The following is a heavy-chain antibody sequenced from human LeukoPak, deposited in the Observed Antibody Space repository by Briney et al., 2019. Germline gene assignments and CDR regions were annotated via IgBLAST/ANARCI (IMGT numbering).Heavy chain of an antibody. J-gene: IGHJ4*02. CDR2: IYYSGST. CDR3: ARSLGDGGTFHY. V-gene: IGHV4-59*12. D-gene: IGHD3-16*01. Sequence: SETLSLTCTVSGGSISSYYWSWIRQPPGKGLEWIGYIYYSGSTNYNPSLRSRVTISVNTSKNQFSLKLSSVTAADTAVYYCARSLGDGGTFHYWGQGTLVTVSS. CDR1: GGSISSYY.